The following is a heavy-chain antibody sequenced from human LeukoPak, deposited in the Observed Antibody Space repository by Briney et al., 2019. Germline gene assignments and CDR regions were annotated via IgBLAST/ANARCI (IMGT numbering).Heavy chain of an antibody. Sequence: TETLSLTCSVSGGSINSDYWNWIRQPPGKGLEWIGYIYHSGSTNYNPSLKSRVTISIDKSKKQFSLKLISVTAADTAIYYCARVGGMTTINNAAFDIWGQGTMVTVSS. CDR1: GGSINSDY. D-gene: IGHD5-24*01. V-gene: IGHV4-59*01. J-gene: IGHJ3*02. CDR2: IYHSGST. CDR3: ARVGGMTTINNAAFDI.